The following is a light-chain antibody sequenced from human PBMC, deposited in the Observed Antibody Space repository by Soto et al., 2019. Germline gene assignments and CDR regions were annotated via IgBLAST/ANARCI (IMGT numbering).Light chain of an antibody. CDR2: DVS. J-gene: IGLJ2*01. CDR1: SSDVGGYNY. V-gene: IGLV2-14*01. CDR3: SSYTSSSGV. Sequence: QSVLTQPSSVSGSPGQSPTISCPGSSSDVGGYNYVSWYQQHPGKAPKLMIYDVSNRPSGVSNRFSGSKSGNTASLTISGLQAEDEADYYCSSYTSSSGVFGGGTKLTVL.